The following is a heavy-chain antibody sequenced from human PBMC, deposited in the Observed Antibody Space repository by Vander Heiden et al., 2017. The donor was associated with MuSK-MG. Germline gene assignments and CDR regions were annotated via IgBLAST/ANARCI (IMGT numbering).Heavy chain of an antibody. D-gene: IGHD4-17*01. Sequence: QVPLVESGGGLVQPGRSLRLACVAAGCTFSSFGLHWARQAPGRGLEWVEIIGYDGSNKYHADSVKGRFTISRDNSKNTLYLQMDSLRDEDTAVYYCARDRDYGGNGAIFDIWGQGTRVTVSS. CDR2: IGYDGSNK. V-gene: IGHV3-33*01. CDR3: ARDRDYGGNGAIFDI. CDR1: GCTFSSFG. J-gene: IGHJ3*02.